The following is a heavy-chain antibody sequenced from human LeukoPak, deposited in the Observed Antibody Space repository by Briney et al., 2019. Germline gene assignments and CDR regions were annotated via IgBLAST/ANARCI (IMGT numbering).Heavy chain of an antibody. CDR3: ARDDSTGYYYLDG. CDR1: GFTFSAYE. J-gene: IGHJ4*02. V-gene: IGHV3-48*03. D-gene: IGHD3-22*01. CDR2: ISTSGSPI. Sequence: GGSLRLSCAASGFTFSAYELNWVRQAPGKGLEWLSYISTSGSPIYYADSVKGRFTISRDNAKNSLYLEMNSLRAEDTAVYYCARDDSTGYYYLDGWGQGTLVTVSS.